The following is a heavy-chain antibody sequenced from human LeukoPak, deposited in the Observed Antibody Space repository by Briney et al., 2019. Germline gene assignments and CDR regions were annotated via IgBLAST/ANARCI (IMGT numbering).Heavy chain of an antibody. CDR3: ASRFRYSSCWDYYYYYMDV. Sequence: ASVKVSCKASGGTFSSYAISWVRQAPGQGLEWMGGIIPIFGTANYAQKFQGRVTITADESTSTAYMELSSLRSEDTAVYYCASRFRYSSCWDYYYYYMDVWGKGTTVTVSS. D-gene: IGHD6-13*01. V-gene: IGHV1-69*13. CDR2: IIPIFGTA. J-gene: IGHJ6*03. CDR1: GGTFSSYA.